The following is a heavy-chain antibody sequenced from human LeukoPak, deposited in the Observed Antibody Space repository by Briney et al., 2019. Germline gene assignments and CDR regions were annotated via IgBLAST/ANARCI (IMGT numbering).Heavy chain of an antibody. CDR3: AKDYGSGSYYRAPSFDY. Sequence: GGSLRLSCAASGFTYIIYAMSWVRQAPGKGLEWVSTISGSGGSTYYADSVKGRFTISRDNSKNTLYVQMNSLRAEDTAVYYCAKDYGSGSYYRAPSFDYWGQGTLVTVSS. J-gene: IGHJ4*02. CDR2: ISGSGGST. V-gene: IGHV3-23*01. D-gene: IGHD3-10*01. CDR1: GFTYIIYA.